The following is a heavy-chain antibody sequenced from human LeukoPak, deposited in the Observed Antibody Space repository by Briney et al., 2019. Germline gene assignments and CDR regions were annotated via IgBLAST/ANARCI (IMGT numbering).Heavy chain of an antibody. J-gene: IGHJ3*02. CDR3: AKDASVLTGTSRGAFDI. D-gene: IGHD1-20*01. CDR1: GFTFSSYG. Sequence: GESLRLSCAASGFTFSSYGMHWVRQAPGKGLEWVAVIWYGGSNKYYADSVKGRFTISRDNSKNTLYLQMNSLGAEDTAVYYCAKDASVLTGTSRGAFDIWGQGTMVTVSS. CDR2: IWYGGSNK. V-gene: IGHV3-30*02.